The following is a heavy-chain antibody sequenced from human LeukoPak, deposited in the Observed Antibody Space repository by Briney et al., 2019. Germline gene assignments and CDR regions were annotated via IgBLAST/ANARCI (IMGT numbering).Heavy chain of an antibody. CDR3: ARHMPRGVGATNDAFDI. CDR1: GGSISSYY. Sequence: SETLSLTCTVSGGSISSYYWSWIRQPPGKGLEWIGYIYTSGSTNYNPSLKSRVTISVDTSKNQFSLKLSSVTAADTAVYYCARHMPRGVGATNDAFDIWGQGTMVTVSS. V-gene: IGHV4-4*09. J-gene: IGHJ3*02. D-gene: IGHD1-26*01. CDR2: IYTSGST.